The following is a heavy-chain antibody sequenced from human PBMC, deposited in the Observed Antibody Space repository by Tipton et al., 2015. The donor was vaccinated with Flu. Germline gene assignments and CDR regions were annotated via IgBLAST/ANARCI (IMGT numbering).Heavy chain of an antibody. Sequence: TLCLTCTVSGGSISSSSYYWGWIRQPPGKGLEWIGSIYYSGSTYYNPSLKSRVTISVDTSKNQFSLKLSSVTAADTAVYYCARERGYSYALYYYGMDVWGQGTTVTVSS. J-gene: IGHJ6*02. V-gene: IGHV4-39*07. D-gene: IGHD5-18*01. CDR2: IYYSGST. CDR3: ARERGYSYALYYYGMDV. CDR1: GGSISSSSYY.